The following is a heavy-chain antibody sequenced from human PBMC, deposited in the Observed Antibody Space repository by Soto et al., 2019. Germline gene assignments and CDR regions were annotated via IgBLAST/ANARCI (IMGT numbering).Heavy chain of an antibody. V-gene: IGHV4-61*01. CDR2: IYYSGST. CDR3: ARGGRASYGSGAFFDY. D-gene: IGHD3-10*01. Sequence: SETLSLTCTVSGGSVSSGISYWSWIRQPPGKGLEWIGYIYYSGSTNYNPSLKSRVTLSLDTSKNQFSLKLSSVTAADTAVYFCARGGRASYGSGAFFDYWGQGALVTVSS. J-gene: IGHJ4*02. CDR1: GGSVSSGISY.